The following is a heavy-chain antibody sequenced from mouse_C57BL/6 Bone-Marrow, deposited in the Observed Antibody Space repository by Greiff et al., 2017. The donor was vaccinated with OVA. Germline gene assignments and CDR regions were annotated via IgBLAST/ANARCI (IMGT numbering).Heavy chain of an antibody. V-gene: IGHV5-12*01. CDR2: ISNGGGST. CDR1: GFTFSDYY. J-gene: IGHJ1*03. CDR3: ATGTRYFDV. Sequence: EVKLMESGGGLVQPGGSLKLSCAASGFTFSDYYMYWVRQTPEKRLEWVAYISNGGGSTYYPDTVKGRFTISRDNAKNTLYLQMSRLKSEDTAMYYCATGTRYFDVWGTGTTVTVSS. D-gene: IGHD4-1*01.